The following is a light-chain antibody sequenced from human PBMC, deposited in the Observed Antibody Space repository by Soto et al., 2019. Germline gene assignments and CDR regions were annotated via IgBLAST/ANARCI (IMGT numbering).Light chain of an antibody. J-gene: IGKJ1*01. CDR3: LQLQHITCPPT. CDR2: ATS. CDR1: QGMRKD. V-gene: IGKV1-17*01. Sequence: DIQMTQSPSSLSASVGDRVTITCRASQGMRKDVSWYQQKPGKAPQRLIYATSNLQSGVPSRFSGSGSGTEFTLTISSLQPEDFATYDCLQLQHITCPPTFGPGTKVEI.